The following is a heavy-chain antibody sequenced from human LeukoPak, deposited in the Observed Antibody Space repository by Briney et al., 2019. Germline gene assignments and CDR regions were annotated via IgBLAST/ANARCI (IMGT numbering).Heavy chain of an antibody. D-gene: IGHD6-13*01. CDR1: GYTFSSHD. V-gene: IGHV1-8*01. Sequence: ASVKVSCKASGYTFSSHDLNWVRQAPGHGLEWMGWLSTDNDDTGYAQKVQGRVTMTRDTSISTVYMELRSLTSDDTAVYYCARGGLAAETSGFDYWGQGTLVTVSS. J-gene: IGHJ4*02. CDR3: ARGGLAAETSGFDY. CDR2: LSTDNDDT.